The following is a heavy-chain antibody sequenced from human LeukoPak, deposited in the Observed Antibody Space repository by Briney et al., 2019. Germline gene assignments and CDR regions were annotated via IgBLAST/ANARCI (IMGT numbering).Heavy chain of an antibody. CDR1: GFTFSSYS. J-gene: IGHJ3*02. CDR3: AREKSRQQLVGDAFDI. V-gene: IGHV3-48*02. D-gene: IGHD6-13*01. CDR2: ISSSSSTI. Sequence: GGSLRLSCAASGFTFSSYSMNWVRQAPGKGLEWVSYISSSSSTIYYADSVKGRFTISRDNAKNSLYLQMNSLRDEDTAVYYCAREKSRQQLVGDAFDIWGQGTMVTVSS.